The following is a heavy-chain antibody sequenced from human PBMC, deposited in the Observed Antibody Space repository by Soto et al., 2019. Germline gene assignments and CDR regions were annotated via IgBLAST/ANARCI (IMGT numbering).Heavy chain of an antibody. Sequence: SETLSLTCTVSGGSISSGGYYWSWIRQHPGKGLEWIGYIYYSGSTYYNPSLKSRVTISVDTSKNQFSLKLSSVTAADTAVYYCARDSNSYDPFTWFDPWGQGTLVTVSS. V-gene: IGHV4-31*03. D-gene: IGHD5-18*01. CDR3: ARDSNSYDPFTWFDP. CDR2: IYYSGST. J-gene: IGHJ5*02. CDR1: GGSISSGGYY.